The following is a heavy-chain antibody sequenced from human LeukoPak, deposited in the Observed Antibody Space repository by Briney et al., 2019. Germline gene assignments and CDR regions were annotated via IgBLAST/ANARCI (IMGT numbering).Heavy chain of an antibody. J-gene: IGHJ6*04. CDR2: TYHSGST. V-gene: IGHV4-30-2*01. D-gene: IGHD2/OR15-2a*01. CDR1: CGPISRGRYS. CDR3: ARIGLRGPYYYGMDV. Sequence: PSQTLPVTRDVGCGPISRGRYSRSWIRRPPGKGLGWLGYTYHSGSTYYHPSLKSLVAISVDRSKHQFSRKLSSVAAADTAVYYCARIGLRGPYYYGMDVWGKGTTVNVSS.